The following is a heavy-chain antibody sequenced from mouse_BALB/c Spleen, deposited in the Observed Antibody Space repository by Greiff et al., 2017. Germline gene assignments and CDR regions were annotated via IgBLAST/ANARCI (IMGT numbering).Heavy chain of an antibody. D-gene: IGHD2-4*01. CDR2: INPYNDGT. Sequence: VQLQQSGPELVKPGASVKMSCKASGYTFTSYVMHWVKQKPGQGLEWIGYINPYNDGTKYNEKFKGKATLTSDKSSSTAYMELSSLTSEDSAVYYCARYYDYAWFAYWGQGTLVTVSA. CDR3: ARYYDYAWFAY. CDR1: GYTFTSYV. J-gene: IGHJ3*01. V-gene: IGHV1-14*01.